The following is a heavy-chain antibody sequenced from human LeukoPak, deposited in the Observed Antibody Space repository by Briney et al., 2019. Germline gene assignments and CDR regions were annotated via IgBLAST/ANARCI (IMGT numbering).Heavy chain of an antibody. D-gene: IGHD3-10*01. Sequence: PGRSLRLSCAASGFTFSSYGMHWGRQAPGKGLEWVAVISYDGSNKYYADSVKGRFTISRNNSKNTLYLQMNSLRAEDTAVYYCAKPPGASGYWGQGTLVTVSS. CDR2: ISYDGSNK. J-gene: IGHJ4*02. CDR1: GFTFSSYG. V-gene: IGHV3-30*18. CDR3: AKPPGASGY.